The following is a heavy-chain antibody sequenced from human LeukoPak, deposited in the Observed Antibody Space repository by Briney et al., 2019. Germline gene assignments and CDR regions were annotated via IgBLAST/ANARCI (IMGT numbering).Heavy chain of an antibody. CDR2: INTDGTTT. CDR3: ARDPWGFRAGVKDF. V-gene: IGHV3-74*03. D-gene: IGHD5-24*01. J-gene: IGHJ4*02. Sequence: PGRSLRLSCAASGFTFSNYWMHCVRQVPGKGLVWLSRINTDGTTTTYADSVKGRFTISRDNAKNTLYLLMNSLRADDTAVYYCARDPWGFRAGVKDFWGLGTLVAVSS. CDR1: GFTFSNYW.